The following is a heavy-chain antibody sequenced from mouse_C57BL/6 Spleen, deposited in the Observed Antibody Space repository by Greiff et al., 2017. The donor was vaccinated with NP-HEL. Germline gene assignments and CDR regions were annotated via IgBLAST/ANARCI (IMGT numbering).Heavy chain of an antibody. CDR3: ATACYSNYEGFAY. V-gene: IGHV5-17*01. D-gene: IGHD2-5*01. J-gene: IGHJ3*01. CDR2: ISSGSSTI. CDR1: GFTFSDYG. Sequence: EVHLVESGGGLVKPGGSLKLSCAASGFTFSDYGMHWVRQAPEKGLERVAYISSGSSTIYYADTVQGRFTISRDNAKNTLFLQMTSLRSEDTAMYYCATACYSNYEGFAYWGQGTLVTVSA.